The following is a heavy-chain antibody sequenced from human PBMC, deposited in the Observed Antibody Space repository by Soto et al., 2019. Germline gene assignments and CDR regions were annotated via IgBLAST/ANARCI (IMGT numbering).Heavy chain of an antibody. CDR2: ISSSSSYI. CDR1: GFTFSSYS. CDR3: ATDCSSSSCFDN. Sequence: GGSLRLSCAASGFTFSSYSMNWVRQAPGKGLEWVSSISSSSSYIYYADSVKGRFTISRDNAKNSLYLQMNSLRAEDTAVYYCATDCSSSSCFDNWGQGTLVTVSS. V-gene: IGHV3-21*01. D-gene: IGHD2-2*01. J-gene: IGHJ4*02.